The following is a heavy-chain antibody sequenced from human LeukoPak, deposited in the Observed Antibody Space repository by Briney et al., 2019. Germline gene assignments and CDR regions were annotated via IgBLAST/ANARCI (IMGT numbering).Heavy chain of an antibody. CDR2: IYYSGST. D-gene: IGHD3-10*01. CDR3: ARDRDYGSGRNI. Sequence: SETLSLTCTVSGGSISSYYWSWIRQPPGKGLEWIGYIYYSGSTNYNPSLKSRVTISVDTSKNQFSLKLSSVTAADTAVYYCARDRDYGSGRNIWGQGTMVTVSS. V-gene: IGHV4-59*01. CDR1: GGSISSYY. J-gene: IGHJ3*02.